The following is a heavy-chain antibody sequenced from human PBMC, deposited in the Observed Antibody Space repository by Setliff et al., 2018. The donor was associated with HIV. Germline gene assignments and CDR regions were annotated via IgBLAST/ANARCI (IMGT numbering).Heavy chain of an antibody. CDR1: GGSVSSYH. Sequence: SETLSLTCTVSGGSVSSYHWTWIRQPPGKGLEWIGYLYYSGSTYYNPSLKSRVTISIDTSKKQLSLKLNSVTAADTAVYYCARRPYDSSGGYYYYYMDVWGKGTTVTVSS. CDR2: LYYSGST. J-gene: IGHJ6*03. CDR3: ARRPYDSSGGYYYYYMDV. D-gene: IGHD3-22*01. V-gene: IGHV4-59*02.